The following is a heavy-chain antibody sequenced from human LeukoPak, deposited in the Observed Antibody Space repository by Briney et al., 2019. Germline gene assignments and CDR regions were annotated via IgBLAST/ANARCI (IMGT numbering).Heavy chain of an antibody. CDR1: GFIFSDYV. J-gene: IGHJ4*02. V-gene: IGHV3-23*01. Sequence: GGSLRLSCAASGFIFSDYVMNWVRQAPGKGLEWVSAVTGGGDTTHYADSVKGRFTISRDNSKNTLFLQINSLRGEDTAVYYCAKDGIDWGPHFDSWGQGTLVTVSS. CDR2: VTGGGDTT. D-gene: IGHD3-9*01. CDR3: AKDGIDWGPHFDS.